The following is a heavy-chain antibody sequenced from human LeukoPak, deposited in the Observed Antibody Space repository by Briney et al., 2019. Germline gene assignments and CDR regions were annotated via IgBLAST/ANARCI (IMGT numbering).Heavy chain of an antibody. CDR3: ASQGWEWELLKGEGMSAFDI. J-gene: IGHJ3*02. CDR2: IRSDTTIQ. Sequence: GGSLRLSCAASGFTFSRFWMSWVRQAPGKGLEWVAFIRSDTTIQYYADSVKGRFTISRDNSKNTLYLQMNSLRAEDTAVYYCASQGWEWELLKGEGMSAFDIWGQGTMVTVSS. D-gene: IGHD1-26*01. CDR1: GFTFSRFW. V-gene: IGHV3-30*02.